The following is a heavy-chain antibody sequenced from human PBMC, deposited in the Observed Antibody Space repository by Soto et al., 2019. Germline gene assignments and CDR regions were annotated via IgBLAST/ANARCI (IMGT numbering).Heavy chain of an antibody. Sequence: GGSLRLSCAASGFTFSSYAMSWVRQAPGKGLEWVSAISGSGGSTYYADSVKGRFTISRDNSKNTLYLQMNSLRAEDTAVYYCAKYAVVTSDGKDYYYYGMDVWGQGTTVTVSS. CDR1: GFTFSSYA. V-gene: IGHV3-23*01. D-gene: IGHD2-21*02. CDR2: ISGSGGST. CDR3: AKYAVVTSDGKDYYYYGMDV. J-gene: IGHJ6*02.